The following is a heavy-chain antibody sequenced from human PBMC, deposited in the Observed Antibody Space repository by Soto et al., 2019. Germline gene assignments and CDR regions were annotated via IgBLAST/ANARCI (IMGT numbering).Heavy chain of an antibody. D-gene: IGHD2-15*01. CDR1: GFTFSSYA. Sequence: EVQLLESGGGLVQPGGSLRLSCAASGFTFSSYAMSWVRQAPGKGMEWVAAISGSGGSTYYADSVKGRFTISRENSKNTLYLQMNSLSAEDAAVYYCAKDLVGSNADYYDYWGQGTPVTVSS. V-gene: IGHV3-23*01. CDR2: ISGSGGST. CDR3: AKDLVGSNADYYDY. J-gene: IGHJ4*02.